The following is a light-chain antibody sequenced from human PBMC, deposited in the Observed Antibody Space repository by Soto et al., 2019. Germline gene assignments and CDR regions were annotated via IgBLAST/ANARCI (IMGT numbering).Light chain of an antibody. Sequence: DIQMTQSPSSLSASVGDRVTITCRANQSINIRLNWYQQHPGRAPKLLIFAASSLQSGVPSRFSGRGSGTEFTLTIDSLQADDSASYYCQQSFITPITFGGGTKVEI. V-gene: IGKV1-39*01. CDR3: QQSFITPIT. CDR2: AAS. CDR1: QSINIR. J-gene: IGKJ4*01.